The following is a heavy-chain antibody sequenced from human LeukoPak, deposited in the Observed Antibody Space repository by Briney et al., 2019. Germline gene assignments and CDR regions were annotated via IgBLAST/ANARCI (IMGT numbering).Heavy chain of an antibody. Sequence: GGSLRLSCAASGFTFSSYSMNWVRQAPGKGLEWVSYISSSSNTMYYVDSVKGRFTISRDNAKNSLYLQMNSLRDEDTAVYYCARSLVTSAPWGAFDIWGLGTMVTVSS. D-gene: IGHD2-21*02. V-gene: IGHV3-48*02. CDR2: ISSSSNTM. CDR1: GFTFSSYS. J-gene: IGHJ3*02. CDR3: ARSLVTSAPWGAFDI.